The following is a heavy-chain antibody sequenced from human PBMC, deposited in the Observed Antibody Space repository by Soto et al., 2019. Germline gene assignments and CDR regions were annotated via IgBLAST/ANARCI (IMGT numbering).Heavy chain of an antibody. CDR1: GFTFSDYY. J-gene: IGHJ4*02. CDR2: ISGTSDSI. Sequence: QVQLVESGGGLVRPGGTLRLSCAASGFTFSDYYMTWIRQVPGKGLEWVAYISGTSDSIPYADSVKGRFTISRDNAKKSLYLQMNSLRAEDTAVYYCARVAVVTAAGTSDYWGQGTLVTVSS. D-gene: IGHD6-13*01. V-gene: IGHV3-11*06. CDR3: ARVAVVTAAGTSDY.